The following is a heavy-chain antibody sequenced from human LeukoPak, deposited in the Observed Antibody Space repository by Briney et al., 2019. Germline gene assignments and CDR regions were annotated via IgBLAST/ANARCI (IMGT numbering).Heavy chain of an antibody. CDR1: GGSFSGYY. V-gene: IGHV4-34*01. Sequence: PSETLSLTCAVYGGSFSGYYWSWIRQPPGKGLEWIGEINHSGSTNYNPSLKSRVTISVDTSKNQFSLKLSSVTAADTAVYYCARGLKNMVRGVIMRWFDPWGQGTLVTVSS. D-gene: IGHD3-10*01. CDR2: INHSGST. J-gene: IGHJ5*02. CDR3: ARGLKNMVRGVIMRWFDP.